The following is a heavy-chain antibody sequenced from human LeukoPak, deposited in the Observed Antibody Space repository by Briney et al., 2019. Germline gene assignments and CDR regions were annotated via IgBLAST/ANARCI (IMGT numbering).Heavy chain of an antibody. J-gene: IGHJ4*02. V-gene: IGHV1-18*01. Sequence: ASVNVSCKASGYTFTSYGISWVRQAPGQGLEWMGWISAYNGNTNYAQKLQGRVTMTTDTSTSTAYMELRSLRSDDTAVYYCARDPQAYQVGATNFDYWGQGTLVTVSS. CDR3: ARDPQAYQVGATNFDY. CDR2: ISAYNGNT. D-gene: IGHD1-26*01. CDR1: GYTFTSYG.